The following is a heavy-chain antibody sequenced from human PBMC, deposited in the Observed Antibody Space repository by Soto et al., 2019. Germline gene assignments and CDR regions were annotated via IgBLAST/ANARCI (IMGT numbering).Heavy chain of an antibody. J-gene: IGHJ4*02. V-gene: IGHV3-66*01. CDR1: GFTVRNNY. Sequence: EEQLVESGGDLVQPGGSLRLSCAASGFTVRNNYMSCVRQAPGKGLEWVSLSYSGGSTYYADSVKGRFTISRDSSKNTLYLQMTSLRAEDTAMYYCAAYSHKGYWGQGTLVTVSS. CDR2: SYSGGST. D-gene: IGHD3-16*01. CDR3: AAYSHKGY.